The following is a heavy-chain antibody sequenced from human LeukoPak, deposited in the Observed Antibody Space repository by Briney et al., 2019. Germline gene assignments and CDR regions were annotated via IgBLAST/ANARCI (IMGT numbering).Heavy chain of an antibody. D-gene: IGHD3-22*01. CDR2: TRKKANSYTT. Sequence: GGSLRLSCAASGFTFSDHYMDWVRQAPGKGLEWVGRTRKKANSYTTEYAASVKGRFTISRDDSNYSLYLQMNSLKIEDTAVYYCVRVTDTDYHYDYWGQGTLVTVSS. CDR3: VRVTDTDYHYDY. J-gene: IGHJ4*02. V-gene: IGHV3-72*01. CDR1: GFTFSDHY.